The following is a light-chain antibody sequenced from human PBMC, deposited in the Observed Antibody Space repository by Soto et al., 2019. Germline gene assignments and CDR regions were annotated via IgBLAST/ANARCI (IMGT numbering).Light chain of an antibody. V-gene: IGKV1-33*01. J-gene: IGKJ5*01. CDR1: QDISKY. Sequence: DIQMTQSPSSLSPSVGDRVTITCQASQDISKYLNWYQQKPGKAPKLLIYDSSNSETGVPSRFSGSGSGTHFTFTISSLQPEDIATYYCQQYDNLPITFGQGTRLEIK. CDR3: QQYDNLPIT. CDR2: DSS.